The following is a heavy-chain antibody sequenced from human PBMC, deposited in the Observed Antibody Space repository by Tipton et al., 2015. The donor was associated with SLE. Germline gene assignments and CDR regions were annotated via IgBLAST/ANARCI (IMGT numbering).Heavy chain of an antibody. CDR1: GGSISSSSYY. CDR3: ARTRLIGYGRDG. Sequence: TLSLTCTVSGGSISSSSYYWGWISQPPGKGLEWIGSIYYSGSTYYNPSLKSRVTISVDTSKNQFSLKLSSVTAAVTAVYYCARTRLIGYGRDGWGQGTTLTVSS. D-gene: IGHD3-22*01. J-gene: IGHJ6*02. CDR2: IYYSGST. V-gene: IGHV4-39*01.